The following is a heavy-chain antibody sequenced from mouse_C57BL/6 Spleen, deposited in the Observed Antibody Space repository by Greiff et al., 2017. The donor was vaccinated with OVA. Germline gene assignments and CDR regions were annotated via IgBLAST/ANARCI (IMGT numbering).Heavy chain of an antibody. Sequence: QVQLQQPGAELVRPGSSVKLFCKASGYTFTSYWMDWVKQRPGQGLEWIGNIYPSDSETHYNQKFKDKATLTVDKSSSTAYMQLSSLTSEDSAVYYCARAYYGSSYFDYWGQGTTLTVSS. CDR2: IYPSDSET. V-gene: IGHV1-61*01. J-gene: IGHJ2*01. CDR1: GYTFTSYW. CDR3: ARAYYGSSYFDY. D-gene: IGHD1-1*01.